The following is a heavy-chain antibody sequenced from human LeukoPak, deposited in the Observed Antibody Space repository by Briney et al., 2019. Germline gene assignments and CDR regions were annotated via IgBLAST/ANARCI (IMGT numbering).Heavy chain of an antibody. CDR3: ARGGGGSWYGTVDY. Sequence: PSETLSLTCTVSGGSISSYYWTWIRQPPGKGPEWIGYIHYSGSTKYNPSLKSRVTISVDTSKNQFSLNLSSVTAADTAVYYCARGGGGSWYGTVDYWGQGTLVIVSS. J-gene: IGHJ4*02. D-gene: IGHD6-13*01. CDR1: GGSISSYY. V-gene: IGHV4-59*01. CDR2: IHYSGST.